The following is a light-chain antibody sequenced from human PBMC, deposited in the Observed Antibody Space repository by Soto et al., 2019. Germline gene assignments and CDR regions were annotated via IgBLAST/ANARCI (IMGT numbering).Light chain of an antibody. CDR3: HQRSSWPLT. V-gene: IGKV3-11*01. Sequence: EIVLTQSPATLSLSPGDRATLSCRASQSVSSYLAWYQQKPGQAPRLLIYDASNRATGIPARFSGSGSRTDFTLTISSLEPEDFAVYYCHQRSSWPLTFGGGTKVEIK. J-gene: IGKJ4*01. CDR2: DAS. CDR1: QSVSSY.